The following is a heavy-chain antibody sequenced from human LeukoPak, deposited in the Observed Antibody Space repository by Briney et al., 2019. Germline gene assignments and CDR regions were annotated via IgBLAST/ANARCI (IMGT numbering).Heavy chain of an antibody. CDR1: GFTFSSYG. J-gene: IGHJ5*02. D-gene: IGHD1/OR15-1a*01. Sequence: PGGSLRLSCAASGFTFSSYGMHWVRQAPGKGLEWVAVIWYDGSNKYYADSVKGRLTISRDNSKNTLYLQMNSLRAEDTAVYYCARGRGDQGTAGFDPWGQGTLVTVSS. CDR3: ARGRGDQGTAGFDP. CDR2: IWYDGSNK. V-gene: IGHV3-33*01.